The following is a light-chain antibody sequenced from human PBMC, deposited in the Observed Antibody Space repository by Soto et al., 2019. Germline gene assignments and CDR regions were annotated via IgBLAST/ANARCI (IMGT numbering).Light chain of an antibody. J-gene: IGKJ3*01. Sequence: ESVLTQSPGTLSMSPGERATLSCRASQSVSSIYSAWYQQKPGQAPRLLIYGASSSATGIPARFNGSGSGTYFTITISRLEPGDFEVYYCQHYDSSPFPFDPGTKVDIK. CDR3: QHYDSSPFP. CDR1: QSVSSIY. V-gene: IGKV3-20*01. CDR2: GAS.